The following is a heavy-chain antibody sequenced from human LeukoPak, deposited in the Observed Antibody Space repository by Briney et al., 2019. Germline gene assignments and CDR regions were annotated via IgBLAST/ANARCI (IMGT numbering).Heavy chain of an antibody. CDR1: GGSISSYY. Sequence: SETLSLTCTVSGGSISSYYWSWIRQPPGKGLEWIGYIYYSGSTNYNPSLKSRVTISVDTSKNQFSLKLSSVTAADTAVYYCARWRGIVVVPAAGPLGWYFDLWGRGTLVTVSS. CDR2: IYYSGST. CDR3: ARWRGIVVVPAAGPLGWYFDL. V-gene: IGHV4-59*08. D-gene: IGHD2-2*01. J-gene: IGHJ2*01.